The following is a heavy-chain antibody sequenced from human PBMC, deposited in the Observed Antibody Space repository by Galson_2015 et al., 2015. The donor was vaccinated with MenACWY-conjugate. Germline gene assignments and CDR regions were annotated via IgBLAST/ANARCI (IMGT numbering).Heavy chain of an antibody. D-gene: IGHD2-15*01. J-gene: IGHJ3*02. CDR1: GGSISSSDHY. Sequence: ATLSLTCSVSGGSISSSDHYCAWIRQTPGKGLARIGNINYSGGTYYNPYLKSRLTTYDDTSKKQLYLKLSSVTAAATAVYYCARRRPRDIGVGFDIWGQGTIVTVAS. CDR3: ARRRPRDIGVGFDI. CDR2: INYSGGT. V-gene: IGHV4-39*01.